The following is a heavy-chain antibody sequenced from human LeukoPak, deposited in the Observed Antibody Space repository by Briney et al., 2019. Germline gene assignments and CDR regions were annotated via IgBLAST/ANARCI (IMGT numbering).Heavy chain of an antibody. CDR3: ASLAHYYDSSGYWEGAFDI. D-gene: IGHD3-22*01. CDR1: GGSFSGYC. CDR2: INHSGST. Sequence: PSETLSLTCAVYGGSFSGYCWSWIRQPPGKGLEWIGEINHSGSTNYNPSLKSRVTISVDTSKNQFSLKLSSVTAADTAVYYCASLAHYYDSSGYWEGAFDIWGQGTMVTVSS. J-gene: IGHJ3*02. V-gene: IGHV4-34*01.